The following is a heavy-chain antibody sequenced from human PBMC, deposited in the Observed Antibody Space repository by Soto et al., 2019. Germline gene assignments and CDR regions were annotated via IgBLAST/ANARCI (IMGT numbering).Heavy chain of an antibody. V-gene: IGHV2-26*01. J-gene: IGHJ4*02. D-gene: IGHD3-16*02. Sequence: GPTLVNPTETLTLTCTVSGFSLNDARVGVSWIRQPPGRALEWLAHIFSNDEKSYSTSLYNRLTISKDTSKSQVVLTMTNMGPVDTATYFCARIQDYVWGSYPYDVWGQVSLVTVSS. CDR2: IFSNDEK. CDR3: ARIQDYVWGSYPYDV. CDR1: GFSLNDARVG.